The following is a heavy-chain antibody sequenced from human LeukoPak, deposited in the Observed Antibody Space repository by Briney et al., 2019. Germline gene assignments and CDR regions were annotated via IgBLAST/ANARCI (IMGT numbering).Heavy chain of an antibody. CDR1: GFTFSSYE. J-gene: IGHJ4*02. CDR2: ISSSGSTI. V-gene: IGHV3-48*03. D-gene: IGHD4-17*01. CDR3: ASATVTHPLDY. Sequence: GGSLRLSCAASGFTFSSYEMNWVRQAPGKGLEWVSYISSSGSTIYYADSVKGRFTISRDNAKNSLYLQMNSLRAEDTAVYYRASATVTHPLDYWGQGTLVTVSS.